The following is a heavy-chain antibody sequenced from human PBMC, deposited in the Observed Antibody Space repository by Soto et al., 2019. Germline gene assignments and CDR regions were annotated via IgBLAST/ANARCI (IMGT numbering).Heavy chain of an antibody. J-gene: IGHJ6*02. CDR3: TREGSSSDYYYYGMDV. D-gene: IGHD6-6*01. CDR2: IRSKAYGGTT. CDR1: GFTFGDYA. Sequence: EVQLVESGGGLVKPGRSLRLSCTASGFTFGDYAMSWFRQAPGKGLEWVGFIRSKAYGGTTEYAASVKGRFTISRDDSKSIAYLQMNSLKTEDTAVYYCTREGSSSDYYYYGMDVWGQGTTVTVSS. V-gene: IGHV3-49*05.